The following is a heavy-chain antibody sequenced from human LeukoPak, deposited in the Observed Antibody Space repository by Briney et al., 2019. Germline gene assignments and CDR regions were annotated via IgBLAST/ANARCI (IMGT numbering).Heavy chain of an antibody. Sequence: SETVSLTCAVYGGSFSSYYWSWIRQPPGKGLEWIGEINHSGSTNYNPSLKSRVTISVDTSKNQFSLKLSSVTAADTAVYYCARFVPGGWYGNYWGQGTLDTVSS. CDR3: ARFVPGGWYGNY. CDR1: GGSFSSYY. J-gene: IGHJ4*02. V-gene: IGHV4-34*01. D-gene: IGHD6-19*01. CDR2: INHSGST.